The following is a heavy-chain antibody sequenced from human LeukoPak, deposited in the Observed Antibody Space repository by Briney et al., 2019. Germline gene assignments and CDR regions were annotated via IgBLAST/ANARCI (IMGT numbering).Heavy chain of an antibody. CDR3: ARGAYNYYDILTGYNDY. V-gene: IGHV1-2*02. CDR2: INPNSGGT. J-gene: IGHJ4*02. CDR1: GYTFTGYY. Sequence: GASVKVSCKASGYTFTGYYMHWVRQAPGQGLEWMGWINPNSGGTNYAQKFQGRVTMTRDTSISTAYLELSRLTSDDTAVYYCARGAYNYYDILTGYNDYWGQGTLVTVSS. D-gene: IGHD3-9*01.